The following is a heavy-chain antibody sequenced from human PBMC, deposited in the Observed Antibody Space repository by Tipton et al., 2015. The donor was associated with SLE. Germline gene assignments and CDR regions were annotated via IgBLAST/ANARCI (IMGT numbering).Heavy chain of an antibody. CDR1: GGSISSYY. J-gene: IGHJ3*02. V-gene: IGHV4-59*01. CDR3: ARDKAGLSIAAAGKAFDI. D-gene: IGHD6-13*01. CDR2: IYYSGST. Sequence: TLSLTCTVSGGSISSYYWSWIRQPPGKGLEWIGYIYYSGSTNYNPSLKSRVTISVATSKNQFSLKLSSVTAADTAVYYCARDKAGLSIAAAGKAFDIWGQGTMVTVSS.